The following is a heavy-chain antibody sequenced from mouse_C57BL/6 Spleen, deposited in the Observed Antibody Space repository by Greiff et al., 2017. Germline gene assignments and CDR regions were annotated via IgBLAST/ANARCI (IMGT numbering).Heavy chain of an antibody. CDR1: GYTFTNYW. J-gene: IGHJ2*01. Sequence: QVHVKQSGAELVRPGTSVKMSCKASGYTFTNYWIGWAKQRPGHGLEWIGDIYPGGGYTNYNEKFKGKATLTADKSSSTAYMQFSSLTSEDSAIYYCARAGSNYFDYWGQGTTLTVSS. D-gene: IGHD5-1*01. V-gene: IGHV1-63*01. CDR2: IYPGGGYT. CDR3: ARAGSNYFDY.